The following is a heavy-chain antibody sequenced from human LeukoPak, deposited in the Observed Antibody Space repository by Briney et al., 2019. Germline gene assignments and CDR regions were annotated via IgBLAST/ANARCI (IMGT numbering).Heavy chain of an antibody. J-gene: IGHJ4*02. CDR1: GFTFTDYY. CDR2: ISVSGTTM. CDR3: ARVGRLQYGDYVAFDY. V-gene: IGHV3-11*01. D-gene: IGHD4-17*01. Sequence: GGSLRLSCATSGFTFTDYYMSWFRQAPGKGLEWVSYISVSGTTMYYADSVKGRFTLSRDNAKNSLYLQMNSLRAEDTAVYYCARVGRLQYGDYVAFDYWGQGALVTVSS.